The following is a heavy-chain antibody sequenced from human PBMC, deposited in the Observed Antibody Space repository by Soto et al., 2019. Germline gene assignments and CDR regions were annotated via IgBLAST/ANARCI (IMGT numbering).Heavy chain of an antibody. CDR1: GDSISTDY. J-gene: IGHJ6*02. CDR3: ARAAYYYYGMDV. V-gene: IGHV4-59*08. D-gene: IGHD2-15*01. CDR2: IYYSGST. Sequence: SETLSLTCTVSGDSISTDYWSWIRQPPGKGLEWIGYIYYSGSTNYNPSLKSRVTISVDTSKNQFSLKLSSVTAADTAVYYCARAAYYYYGMDVWGQGTTVTVSS.